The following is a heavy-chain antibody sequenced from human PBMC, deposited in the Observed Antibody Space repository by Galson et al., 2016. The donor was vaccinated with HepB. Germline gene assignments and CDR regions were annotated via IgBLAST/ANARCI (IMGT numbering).Heavy chain of an antibody. Sequence: LRLSCAASGFAFRTYSMNWVRQPPGKGLEWSGEIHHTGDTNHNSSLKSRVTMSVDTSKNQFSLKLNSVTAADTAVYYCARGKRPRQWLITKWFDPWGQGTPVTVSS. CDR2: IHHTGDT. CDR3: ARGKRPRQWLITKWFDP. CDR1: GFAFRTYS. D-gene: IGHD6-19*01. J-gene: IGHJ5*02. V-gene: IGHV4-34*01.